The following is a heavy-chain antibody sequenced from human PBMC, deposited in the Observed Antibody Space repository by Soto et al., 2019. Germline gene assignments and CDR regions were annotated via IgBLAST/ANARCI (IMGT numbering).Heavy chain of an antibody. D-gene: IGHD1-26*01. CDR3: AKPPVGPSTLYYYYGMDV. CDR1: GFTFSNYA. CDR2: ISGSGGTT. J-gene: IGHJ6*02. V-gene: IGHV3-23*01. Sequence: EVQLLESGGGLVQPGGSLRLSCAASGFTFSNYAMTWVRQAPGKGLEWVSAISGSGGTTYYADSVKGRFTISRDNSKNTLYLQMNSLRAEDTAIYYCAKPPVGPSTLYYYYGMDVWGQGTTVTVSS.